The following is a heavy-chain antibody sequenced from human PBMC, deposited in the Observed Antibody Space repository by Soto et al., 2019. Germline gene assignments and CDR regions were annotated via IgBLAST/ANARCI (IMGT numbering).Heavy chain of an antibody. CDR1: GGSISSYY. V-gene: IGHV4-59*08. CDR3: ARRQIAVAGIGFDY. Sequence: SETLSLTCTVSGGSISSYYWSWIRQPPGKGLEWIGYIYYSGSTNYNPSLKSRVTISVDTPKNQFSLKLSSVTAADTAVYYCARRQIAVAGIGFDYWGQGTLVTVSS. D-gene: IGHD6-19*01. J-gene: IGHJ4*02. CDR2: IYYSGST.